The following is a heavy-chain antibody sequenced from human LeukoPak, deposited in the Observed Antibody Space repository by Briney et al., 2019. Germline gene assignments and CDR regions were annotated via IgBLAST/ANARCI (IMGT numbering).Heavy chain of an antibody. D-gene: IGHD3-10*01. J-gene: IGHJ6*03. CDR3: AGVAPVYYGAAITRNYYYYMDV. CDR2: FYYSGST. CDR1: GGSISNTNYY. Sequence: SETLSLTCTGSGGSISNTNYYWGWIRQPPGTGLEWLGTFYYSGSTNYNPSLKSRVTISVDTSKNQFSLKLSSVPAADPAVSSCAGVAPVYYGAAITRNYYYYMDVWGKGTTVTISS. V-gene: IGHV4-61*05.